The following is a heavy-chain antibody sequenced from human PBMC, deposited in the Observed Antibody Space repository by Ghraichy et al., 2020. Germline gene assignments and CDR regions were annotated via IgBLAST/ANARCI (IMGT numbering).Heavy chain of an antibody. CDR2: INSDGSST. V-gene: IGHV3-74*01. CDR3: ARWRGYDYSNFYYFDY. Sequence: GGSLRLSCAASGFTFSSYAMHWVRQAPGKGLVWVSRINSDGSSTSYADSVNGRFTISRDNAKNTLYLQMNSLRAEDTAVYYCARWRGYDYSNFYYFDYWGQGTLVTVSS. J-gene: IGHJ4*02. D-gene: IGHD4-11*01. CDR1: GFTFSSYA.